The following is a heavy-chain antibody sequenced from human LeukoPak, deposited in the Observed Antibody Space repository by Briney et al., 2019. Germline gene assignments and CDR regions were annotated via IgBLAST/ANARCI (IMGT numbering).Heavy chain of an antibody. CDR2: INNDGSST. J-gene: IGHJ4*02. Sequence: PGGSLRLSCAASGFTFIAYGMQWVRQAPGKGLVWVSRINNDGSSTSYADPVKGRFTISRDNAKNTLYLQVNSLRAEDTGVYYCARELPREVTLDYWGQGTLVTVSS. CDR3: ARELPREVTLDY. CDR1: GFTFIAYG. V-gene: IGHV3-74*01. D-gene: IGHD2-21*02.